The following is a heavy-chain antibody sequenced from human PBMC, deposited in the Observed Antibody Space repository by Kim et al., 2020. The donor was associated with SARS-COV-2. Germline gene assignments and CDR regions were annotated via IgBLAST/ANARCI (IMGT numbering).Heavy chain of an antibody. CDR1: GYTFTSYA. CDR2: INAGNGNT. J-gene: IGHJ3*02. D-gene: IGHD3-10*01. CDR3: ARDPPLHYYGSGSGAAFDI. Sequence: ASVKVSCKASGYTFTSYAMHWVRQAPGQRLEWMGWINAGNGNTKYSQKFQGRVTITRDTSASTAYMELSSLRSEDTAVYYCARDPPLHYYGSGSGAAFDIWGQGTMVTVSS. V-gene: IGHV1-3*01.